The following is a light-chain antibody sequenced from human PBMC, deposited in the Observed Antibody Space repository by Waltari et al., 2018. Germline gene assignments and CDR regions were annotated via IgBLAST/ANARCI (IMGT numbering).Light chain of an antibody. CDR2: EVS. CDR1: TSAVGGSTY. J-gene: IGLJ2*01. Sequence: QSALTQPASVSGSPGPSLPISCPGTTSAVGGSTYLSWYQQHPGKAPKLMIYEVSNRPSGVSNRFSGSKSGNTASLTISGLQAEDEADYYCSSYTSSSTYVVFGGGTKLTVL. V-gene: IGLV2-14*01. CDR3: SSYTSSSTYVV.